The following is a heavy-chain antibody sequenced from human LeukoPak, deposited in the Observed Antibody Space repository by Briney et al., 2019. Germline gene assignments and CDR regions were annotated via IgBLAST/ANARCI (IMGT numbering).Heavy chain of an antibody. V-gene: IGHV3-7*01. Sequence: GGSLRLSCAASGFTFSSYWMSWVRQAPGKGLEWVANIKQDGREKYYVDSVKGRFTISRDNAKNSLYLQMKSLRAEDTAEYYSARDPIGSSWPYHYYYYYGMDVWGQGTTVTVSS. D-gene: IGHD6-13*01. CDR3: ARDPIGSSWPYHYYYYYGMDV. CDR1: GFTFSSYW. CDR2: IKQDGREK. J-gene: IGHJ6*02.